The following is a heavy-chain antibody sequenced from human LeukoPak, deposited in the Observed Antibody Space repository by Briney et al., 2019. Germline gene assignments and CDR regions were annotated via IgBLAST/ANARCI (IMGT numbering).Heavy chain of an antibody. V-gene: IGHV3-23*01. D-gene: IGHD1-14*01. CDR2: IDQSGGYI. CDR1: GLTFSNYA. CDR3: AKDYRGSGEVGETGPLDY. J-gene: IGHJ4*02. Sequence: GGSLRLSCTASGLTFSNYAMSWVRQAPAKGLEWVAGIDQSGGYIHYADSVKGRFTISRDNSKNTLHLQMSSLRAEDTAVYYCAKDYRGSGEVGETGPLDYWGQGTLVTVSS.